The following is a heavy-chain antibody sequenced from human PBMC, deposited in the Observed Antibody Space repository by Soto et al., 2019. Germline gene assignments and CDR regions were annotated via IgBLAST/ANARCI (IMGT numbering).Heavy chain of an antibody. CDR3: ARWSSGALYEY. CDR1: GYSFTNYG. J-gene: IGHJ4*02. CDR2: ISAYNGYP. Sequence: QIHLVQSGAEVRKPGASVNVSCKTSGYSFTNYGDSWVRQAPGEGLEVVEWISAYNGYPKYGQRFQGRVTLSTDTSTTTGYMELRNLRFDDTGVYYCARWSSGALYEYWGQGTLLTVSS. V-gene: IGHV1-18*04.